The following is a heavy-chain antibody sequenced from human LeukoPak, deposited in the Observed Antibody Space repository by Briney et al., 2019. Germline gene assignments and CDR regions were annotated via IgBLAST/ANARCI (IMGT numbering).Heavy chain of an antibody. D-gene: IGHD3-9*01. V-gene: IGHV3-13*01. CDR2: IGTAGDT. CDR1: GFPFSSYD. CDR3: ARGHMLTGYYNFAWFDP. Sequence: GGTLRLSCAASGFPFSSYDMHWVRQPTGKGLEWVSAIGTAGDTYYSHSVKGRFTISRENAKNSLYLHMNSLSAGDTAVYFCARGHMLTGYYNFAWFDPWGQGTLVTVSS. J-gene: IGHJ5*02.